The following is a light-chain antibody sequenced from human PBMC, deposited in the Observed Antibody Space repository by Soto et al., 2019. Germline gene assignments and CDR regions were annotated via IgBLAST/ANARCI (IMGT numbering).Light chain of an antibody. V-gene: IGKV3-15*01. CDR1: QSVSSN. CDR2: GAS. CDR3: QQYSQWPLYT. J-gene: IGKJ2*01. Sequence: EIAMTQSPATLSVSPGERATLSCRASQSVSSNLAWYQQKPGQAPRLLIYGASTRATGIPARFSGSGSGTEFTLTISSLQSEDFALYYCQQYSQWPLYTFGQGTKVDIK.